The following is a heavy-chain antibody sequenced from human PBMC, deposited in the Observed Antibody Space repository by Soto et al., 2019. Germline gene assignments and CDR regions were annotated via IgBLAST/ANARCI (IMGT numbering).Heavy chain of an antibody. J-gene: IGHJ3*02. Sequence: SETLSLTCTGSGGSISSYDWSWIRQPPGKGLEWIGYIYYSGITNYNPSLKSRVTISVDTSKNQFSLELSSVTAADTAVYYCERGDGAVLFFGRDAFDIWGHGTMV. CDR3: ERGDGAVLFFGRDAFDI. D-gene: IGHD3-10*01. CDR1: GGSISSYD. V-gene: IGHV4-59*01. CDR2: IYYSGIT.